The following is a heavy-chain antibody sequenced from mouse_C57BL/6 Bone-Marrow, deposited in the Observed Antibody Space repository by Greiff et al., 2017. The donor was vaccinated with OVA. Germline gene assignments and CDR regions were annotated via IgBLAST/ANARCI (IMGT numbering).Heavy chain of an antibody. V-gene: IGHV1-50*01. CDR3: AREGITTADY. CDR1: GYTFTSYW. J-gene: IGHJ2*01. CDR2: IDPSDSYT. D-gene: IGHD1-2*01. Sequence: QVQLQQPGAELVKPGASVKLSCKASGYTFTSYWMQWVKQRPGQGLEWIGEIDPSDSYTNYNQKFKGKATLTVDTSSSTAYMQLSSLTSEDSAVYYCAREGITTADYWGQGTTLTVSS.